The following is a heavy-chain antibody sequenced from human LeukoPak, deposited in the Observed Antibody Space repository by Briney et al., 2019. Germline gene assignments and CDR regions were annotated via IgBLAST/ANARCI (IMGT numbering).Heavy chain of an antibody. D-gene: IGHD3-16*02. J-gene: IGHJ4*02. Sequence: ASVKVSCKVSGYTLTELSMHWVRQAPGKGLEWMGGFDPEDVETIYAQKFQGRVTMTEDTSTDTAYMELSSLRSEDTAVYYCATWRIMITFGGVIVRQAFDYWGQGTLVTVSS. CDR3: ATWRIMITFGGVIVRQAFDY. CDR1: GYTLTELS. V-gene: IGHV1-24*01. CDR2: FDPEDVET.